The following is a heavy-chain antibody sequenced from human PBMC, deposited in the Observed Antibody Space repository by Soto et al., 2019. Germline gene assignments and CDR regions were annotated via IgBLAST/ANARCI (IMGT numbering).Heavy chain of an antibody. J-gene: IGHJ4*02. CDR2: ISGSGGST. D-gene: IGHD2-2*01. Sequence: GGSLRLSCAASGFTFSSYAMSWVRQAPGKGLEWVSAISGSGGSTYYADSVKGRFTISRDNSKNTLYLQMNSLRAEDTAVYYCAKDGPPQPCSSTSCYYFDYWGQGTLVTVSS. CDR1: GFTFSSYA. V-gene: IGHV3-23*01. CDR3: AKDGPPQPCSSTSCYYFDY.